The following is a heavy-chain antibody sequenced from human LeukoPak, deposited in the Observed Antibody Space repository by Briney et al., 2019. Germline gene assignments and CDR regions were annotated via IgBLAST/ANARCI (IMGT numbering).Heavy chain of an antibody. V-gene: IGHV3-23*01. D-gene: IGHD3-10*01. CDR3: AKGDNVLLWFGFDY. CDR2: ISGSGGST. CDR1: GFTFSSYA. J-gene: IGHJ4*02. Sequence: GGSLRLSCAASGFTFSSYAMSWVRQAPGKGLEWVSAISGSGGSTYYADSVKGRLTISRDNSKNTLYLQMNSLRAEDTAVYYCAKGDNVLLWFGFDYWGQGTLVTVSS.